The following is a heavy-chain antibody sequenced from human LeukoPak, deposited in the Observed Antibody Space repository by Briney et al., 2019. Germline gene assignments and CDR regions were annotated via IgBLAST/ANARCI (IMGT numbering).Heavy chain of an antibody. Sequence: PGGSLRLSCAASGFTFRTYYMNWVRQAPGKGLEWVSYISSSGSTIYYADSVKGRFTISRDNAKNSLYLQMNSLRAEDTAVYYCAREEYSSSSDYWGQGTLVTVSS. V-gene: IGHV3-11*01. CDR1: GFTFRTYY. D-gene: IGHD6-13*01. J-gene: IGHJ4*02. CDR2: ISSSGSTI. CDR3: AREEYSSSSDY.